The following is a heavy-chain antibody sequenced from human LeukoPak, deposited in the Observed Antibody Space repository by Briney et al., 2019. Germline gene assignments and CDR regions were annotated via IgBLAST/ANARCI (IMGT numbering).Heavy chain of an antibody. J-gene: IGHJ5*02. D-gene: IGHD6-13*01. Sequence: ASVKVSCKASGATFSSYAISWVRQAPGQGLEWMGGIIPIFGTANYAQKFQGRVTITTDESTSTAYMELSSLRSEDTAVYYCAREVAAADYNWFDPWGQGTLVTVSS. CDR1: GATFSSYA. CDR3: AREVAAADYNWFDP. V-gene: IGHV1-69*05. CDR2: IIPIFGTA.